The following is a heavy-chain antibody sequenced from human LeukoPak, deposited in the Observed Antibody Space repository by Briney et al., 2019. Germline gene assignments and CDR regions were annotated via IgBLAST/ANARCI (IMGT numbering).Heavy chain of an antibody. J-gene: IGHJ4*02. V-gene: IGHV4-34*01. D-gene: IGHD3-10*01. CDR2: INHSGST. CDR1: GGSFGGYY. Sequence: PSETLSLTCAVYGGSFGGYYWSWIRQPPGKGLEWIGEINHSGSTNYNPSLKSRVTISVDTSKNQFSLKLSSVTAADTAVYYCARRRTYYYGSVNTPFFDYWGQGTLVTVSS. CDR3: ARRRTYYYGSVNTPFFDY.